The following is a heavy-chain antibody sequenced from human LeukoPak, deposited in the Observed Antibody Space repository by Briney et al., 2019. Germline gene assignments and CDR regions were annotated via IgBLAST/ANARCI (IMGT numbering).Heavy chain of an antibody. D-gene: IGHD6-19*01. CDR1: GGSISTYY. V-gene: IGHV4-59*08. J-gene: IGHJ4*02. CDR2: IYYSGGT. CDR3: ARRLAVTGRYYFDY. Sequence: SETLSHTCTVSGGSISTYYWTWIRQSPGKGLEWIGFIYYSGGTKYNPSLESRVTISLDMSKNQFSLKLSSVTAADTAVYYCARRLAVTGRYYFDYWGQGTLVTVSS.